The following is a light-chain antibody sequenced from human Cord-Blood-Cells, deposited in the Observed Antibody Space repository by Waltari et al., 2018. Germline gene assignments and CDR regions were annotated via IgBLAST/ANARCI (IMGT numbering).Light chain of an antibody. J-gene: IGKJ2*01. CDR3: QQYNNWPPAYT. Sequence: TLSCRASQSVSSNLAWYQQKPGQAPRLLIYGASTRATGIPARFSGSGSGTEFTLTISSLQSEDFAVYYCQQYNNWPPAYTFGQGTKLEIK. CDR2: GAS. V-gene: IGKV3-15*01. CDR1: QSVSSN.